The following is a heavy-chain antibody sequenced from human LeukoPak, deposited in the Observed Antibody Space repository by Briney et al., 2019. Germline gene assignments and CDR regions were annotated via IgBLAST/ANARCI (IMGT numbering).Heavy chain of an antibody. CDR2: INHSGST. V-gene: IGHV4-34*01. CDR1: GGSFSGYY. J-gene: IGHJ4*02. Sequence: SETLSLTCAVYGGSFSGYYWSWIRQPPGKGLEWIGEINHSGSTNYNPSLKSRVTISVDTSKNQFSLKLSSVTAADTAVYYCARHRYYYGSGSYHTRNKAYDYWGQGTLVTVSS. D-gene: IGHD3-10*01. CDR3: ARHRYYYGSGSYHTRNKAYDY.